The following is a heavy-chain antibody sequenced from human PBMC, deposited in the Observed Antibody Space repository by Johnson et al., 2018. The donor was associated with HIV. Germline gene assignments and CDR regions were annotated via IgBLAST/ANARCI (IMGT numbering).Heavy chain of an antibody. D-gene: IGHD3-3*01. CDR1: GFTFSSYG. V-gene: IGHV3-33*01. CDR3: ASLPTRKGGRSGAFDI. CDR2: IWYDGSYK. J-gene: IGHJ3*02. Sequence: QLVESGGGVVQPGRSLRLSCAASGFTFSSYGMHWVRQAPGKGLEWVALIWYDGSYKYYADSVKGRFTISRDNSKNTLYLQMNSLRAEDTAGYYCASLPTRKGGRSGAFDIWGQGTMVTVSS.